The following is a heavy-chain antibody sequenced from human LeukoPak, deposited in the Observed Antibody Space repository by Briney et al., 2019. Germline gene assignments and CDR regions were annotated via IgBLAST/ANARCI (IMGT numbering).Heavy chain of an antibody. J-gene: IGHJ4*02. CDR1: GYTFTSYD. CDR2: MNPNSGNT. D-gene: IGHD3-10*01. V-gene: IGHV1-8*01. CDR3: ARGRRLLWFGELPPYYFDY. Sequence: ASVKVSCKASGYTFTSYDFNWVRQATGQGLEWMGWMNPNSGNTGYAQKFQGRVTMTRNTSISTAYMELSSLRSEDTAVYYCARGRRLLWFGELPPYYFDYWGQGTLVTVSS.